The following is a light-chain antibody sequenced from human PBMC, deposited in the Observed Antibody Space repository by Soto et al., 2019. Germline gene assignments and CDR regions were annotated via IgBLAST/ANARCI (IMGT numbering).Light chain of an antibody. V-gene: IGKV1-39*01. J-gene: IGKJ1*01. CDR1: QSISSY. Sequence: DMQMTESPSSLCASVGDRVTITCRASQSISSYLNWYQQKPGKAPKLLIYAASSLQSGVPSRFSGSGSGTDFTLTISSLQPEDFAAHYCQQSYSTPWTFGQGTKVEIK. CDR2: AAS. CDR3: QQSYSTPWT.